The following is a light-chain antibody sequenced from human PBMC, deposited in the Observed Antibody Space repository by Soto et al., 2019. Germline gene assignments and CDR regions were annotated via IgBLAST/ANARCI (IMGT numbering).Light chain of an antibody. V-gene: IGKV2-28*01. Sequence: DLVMTQSPLSLPVTPGEPASISCRSSQSLLHNNGYNYLHWYLQKPGQSPQLLIYLGSNRASGVPDRFSGSGSGTDFTLKISRVEAEDVGVYYCMQALQTPFTFGPGTKVDIK. CDR3: MQALQTPFT. J-gene: IGKJ3*01. CDR1: QSLLHNNGYNY. CDR2: LGS.